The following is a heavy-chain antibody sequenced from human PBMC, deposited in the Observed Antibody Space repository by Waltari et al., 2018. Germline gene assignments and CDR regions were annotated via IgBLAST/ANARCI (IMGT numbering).Heavy chain of an antibody. CDR2: ICAYNGNT. J-gene: IGHJ5*02. D-gene: IGHD2-15*01. CDR3: ARDMKGTVAATSGWFDP. V-gene: IGHV1-18*01. Sequence: QVQLVQSGAEVKKPGASVKVSCKASGYTFTSYGISWVRPASGQGLEWMGWICAYNGNTNNAQKLQGRDTMTTDTSTSTAYMELGSLRSYDTAVYYSARDMKGTVAATSGWFDPWGQGTLVTVSS. CDR1: GYTFTSYG.